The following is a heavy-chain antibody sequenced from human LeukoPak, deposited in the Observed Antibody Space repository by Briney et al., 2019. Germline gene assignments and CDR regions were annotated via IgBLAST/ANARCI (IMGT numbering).Heavy chain of an antibody. CDR2: ISWNSGSI. Sequence: PGRSLRLSCAASGFTFDDYAMHWVRQAPGKGLEWVSGISWNSGSIGYADSVKGRFTISRDNAKNSLYLQMNSLRAEATALYYCAKGIAAAGGFDYWGQGTLVTVSS. CDR3: AKGIAAAGGFDY. CDR1: GFTFDDYA. V-gene: IGHV3-9*01. J-gene: IGHJ4*02. D-gene: IGHD6-13*01.